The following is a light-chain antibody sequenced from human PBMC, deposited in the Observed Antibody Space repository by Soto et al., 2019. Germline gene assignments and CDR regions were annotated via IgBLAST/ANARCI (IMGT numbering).Light chain of an antibody. CDR3: SSYSSSSTPYV. CDR1: SSDVGRYKY. Sequence: QSVLTQPASVSGSPGQSITISCTGTSSDVGRYKYVSWYLQHPGKAPKLMLYDVSDRPSGVSNRFSGSKSGNTAFLTISGLQAEDEADYYCSSYSSSSTPYVFGTGTKVTGL. J-gene: IGLJ1*01. CDR2: DVS. V-gene: IGLV2-14*01.